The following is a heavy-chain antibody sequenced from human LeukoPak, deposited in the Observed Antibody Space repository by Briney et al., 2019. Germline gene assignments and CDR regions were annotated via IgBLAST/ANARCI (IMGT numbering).Heavy chain of an antibody. J-gene: IGHJ4*01. CDR1: GFTFSSYA. V-gene: IGHV3-30-3*01. Sequence: SGRSLRLSCAASGFTFSSYAMHWVRQAPGKGLEWVAVISYDGSNKYYADSVKGRFTISRDNSKNTLYLQMNSLRAEDTAVYYCVRESIRGTRDFDYWGHGTLVTVSS. CDR2: ISYDGSNK. D-gene: IGHD3-10*01. CDR3: VRESIRGTRDFDY.